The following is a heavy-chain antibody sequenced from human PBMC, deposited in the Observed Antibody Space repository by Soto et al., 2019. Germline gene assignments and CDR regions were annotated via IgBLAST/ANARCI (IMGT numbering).Heavy chain of an antibody. Sequence: SETLSLTCTVAGGSVLSGNYYWSWIRQPPGKGMERIGFIYYTESTSYNPSLKSRVTISMDTSKNQFSLMLTSVTAADTAVYYCASALYCSGGSCSFDPWGQGTLVTVS. D-gene: IGHD2-15*01. J-gene: IGHJ5*02. V-gene: IGHV4-61*01. CDR1: GGSVLSGNYY. CDR2: IYYTEST. CDR3: ASALYCSGGSCSFDP.